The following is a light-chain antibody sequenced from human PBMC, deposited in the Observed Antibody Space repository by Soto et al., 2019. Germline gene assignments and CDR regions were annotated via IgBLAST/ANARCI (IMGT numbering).Light chain of an antibody. CDR1: SSDIGAYNF. V-gene: IGLV2-14*03. Sequence: QSALAQPASVSCSPGQSITISCTGTSSDIGAYNFVSWYQQHPGKAPKLTLYDVNIRPSGVSNRFSGSKSGNTASLTISGLQAEDEADYYCTSWTTSTTMIFGGGTKVTVL. CDR2: DVN. CDR3: TSWTTSTTMI. J-gene: IGLJ2*01.